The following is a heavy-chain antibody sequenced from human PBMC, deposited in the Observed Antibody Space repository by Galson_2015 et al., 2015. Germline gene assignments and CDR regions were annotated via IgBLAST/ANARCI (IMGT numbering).Heavy chain of an antibody. CDR2: ISGGGGIT. D-gene: IGHD2-15*01. J-gene: IGHJ3*02. Sequence: SLRLSCAASGFPFTNYAMTWVRQVPGKGLEWVSAISGGGGITYYADSVKGRFTISRDNSKSTLYLQMSCLRVEDTAVYYCAKGLCSGGSCFSRIENGAFDIWGQGTMVTVSS. CDR1: GFPFTNYA. V-gene: IGHV3-23*01. CDR3: AKGLCSGGSCFSRIENGAFDI.